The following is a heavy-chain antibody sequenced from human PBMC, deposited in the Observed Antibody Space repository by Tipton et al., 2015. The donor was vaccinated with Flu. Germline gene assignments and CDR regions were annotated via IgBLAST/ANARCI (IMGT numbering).Heavy chain of an antibody. Sequence: SLRLSCAASGFTFSSYAMHWVRQAPGKGLEWVAGIWYDGSNKYYADSVKGRFTISRDNSKNTLYLQMNSLRAEDTAVYYCARGYDILTGGGGYFDYWGQGVLVTVSS. J-gene: IGHJ4*02. CDR3: ARGYDILTGGGGYFDY. D-gene: IGHD3-9*01. V-gene: IGHV3-33*01. CDR2: IWYDGSNK. CDR1: GFTFSSYA.